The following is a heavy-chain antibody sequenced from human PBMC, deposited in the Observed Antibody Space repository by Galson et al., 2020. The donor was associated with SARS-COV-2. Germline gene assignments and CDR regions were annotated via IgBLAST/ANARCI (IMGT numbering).Heavy chain of an antibody. J-gene: IGHJ4*02. V-gene: IGHV2-70*11. CDR2: IDWDDEK. D-gene: IGHD6-13*01. CDR1: GFSLSTSGMC. CDR3: ARARSSWTGTPFDY. Sequence: SGPTLVKPTQTLTLTCTFSGFSLSTSGMCVSWIRQPPGKALEWLARIDWDDEKYYSTSLKTRLTIPKDTSKNQVVLTMTNMDPVDTATYYCARARSSWTGTPFDYWGQRTLVTVSS.